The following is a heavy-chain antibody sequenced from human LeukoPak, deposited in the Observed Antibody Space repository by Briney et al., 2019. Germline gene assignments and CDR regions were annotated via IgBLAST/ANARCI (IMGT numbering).Heavy chain of an antibody. CDR3: ARGYSYGYDY. CDR1: GYTFTAYY. J-gene: IGHJ4*02. V-gene: IGHV1-2*06. CDR2: INPNSGGT. D-gene: IGHD5-18*01. Sequence: ASVKVSFKASGYTFTAYYMHWVRQAPGQGLEWMGRINPNSGGTNYAQKFQGRVTMTRDTSISTAYMELSRLRSDDTAVYYCARGYSYGYDYWGQGTLVTVSS.